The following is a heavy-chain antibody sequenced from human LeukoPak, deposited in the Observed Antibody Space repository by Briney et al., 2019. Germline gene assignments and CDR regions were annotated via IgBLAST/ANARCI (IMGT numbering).Heavy chain of an antibody. CDR2: IHRIGGYM. V-gene: IGHV3-21*06. CDR1: GFTSNTYS. CDR3: LRGDRRDY. Sequence: SLRLSCEPSGFTSNTYSMNWARQAPGKGLEWVSSIHRIGGYMFYRDSREGRFIISRDNANDSLYLQMNSPRVEDTAVYYCLRGDRRDYWGQGTLVTVSS. J-gene: IGHJ4*02.